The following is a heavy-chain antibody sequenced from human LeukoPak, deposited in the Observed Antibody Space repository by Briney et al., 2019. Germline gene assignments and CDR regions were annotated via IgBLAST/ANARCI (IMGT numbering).Heavy chain of an antibody. CDR1: GFTFSSHS. Sequence: PGGSLRLSCAASGFTFSSHSINWVRQAPGKGLEWVSSISSSSYIYYADSVKGRFTISRDNAKNSLYLQMNSLRAEDTAVYYCASGTGYSSGWYYFDYWGQGTLVTVSS. D-gene: IGHD6-19*01. J-gene: IGHJ4*02. CDR2: ISSSSYI. V-gene: IGHV3-21*01. CDR3: ASGTGYSSGWYYFDY.